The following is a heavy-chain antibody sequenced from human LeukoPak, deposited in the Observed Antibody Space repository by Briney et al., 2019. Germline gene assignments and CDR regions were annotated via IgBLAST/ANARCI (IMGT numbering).Heavy chain of an antibody. D-gene: IGHD3-3*01. J-gene: IGHJ4*02. CDR2: IYYSGST. Sequence: SETLSLTCTVSVGSISSSSYYLGWTRQPPGKGLEWLGSIYYSGSTYYNTSLKSRVTISVDTSKNQFSLKLSSVTAADTAAYYCATILRLRFLEWPHDYWGQGTLVTVSS. CDR1: VGSISSSSYY. V-gene: IGHV4-39*01. CDR3: ATILRLRFLEWPHDY.